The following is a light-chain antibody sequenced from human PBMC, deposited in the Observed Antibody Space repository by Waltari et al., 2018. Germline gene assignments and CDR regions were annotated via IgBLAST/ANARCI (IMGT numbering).Light chain of an antibody. V-gene: IGKV1-5*03. CDR2: QAS. Sequence: DIQMTQSPSTLSASVGDRVTITCRTSQGISSWLAWYQQTPGKAPKLLICQASTLESGVPSRFSGSGSGTEFTLTISSLQPDDSATYYCQQYDHYPWTFGQGTKVELK. CDR3: QQYDHYPWT. CDR1: QGISSW. J-gene: IGKJ1*01.